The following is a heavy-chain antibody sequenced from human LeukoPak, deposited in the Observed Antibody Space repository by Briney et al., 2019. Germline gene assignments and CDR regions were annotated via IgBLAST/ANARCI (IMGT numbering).Heavy chain of an antibody. D-gene: IGHD2-15*01. CDR2: INHSGST. CDR3: ARARRNCSGGSCYGVRLVY. CDR1: GGSFSGYY. V-gene: IGHV4-34*01. Sequence: SETLSLTCAVYGGSFSGYYWSWIRQPPGKGLEWIGEINHSGSTNYNPSLKSRVTISVDTSKNQFSLKLSSVTAADTAVYYCARARRNCSGGSCYGVRLVYWGQGTLVTVSS. J-gene: IGHJ4*02.